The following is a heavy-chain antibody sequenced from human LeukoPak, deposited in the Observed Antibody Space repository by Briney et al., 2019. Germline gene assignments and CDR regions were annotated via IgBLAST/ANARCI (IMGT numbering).Heavy chain of an antibody. D-gene: IGHD3-3*01. CDR2: IDNDGHGI. J-gene: IGHJ6*03. CDR3: AAGGGWDPSFGVVTHIDA. V-gene: IGHV3-74*01. CDR1: GFTFSGYW. Sequence: GGSLRLSCATSGFTFSGYWMHWVRQGPEKGLELVSRIDNDGHGIIYADSVKGRFTTSRDNVKNTLYLQMNSLRVEDTAVYYCAAGGGWDPSFGVVTHIDAWGKGTTVVVS.